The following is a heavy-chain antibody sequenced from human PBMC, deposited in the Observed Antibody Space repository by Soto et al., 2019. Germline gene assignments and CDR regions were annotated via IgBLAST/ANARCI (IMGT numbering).Heavy chain of an antibody. D-gene: IGHD1-1*01. CDR3: ARDGKNSNLPDLDY. Sequence: SVKVSCKTSEDTFSIYTLSWVRQAPGQGLVWMGRVLPFLDVTTYSQRFQGRVTITADRSTTTAYMELSSLTFEDTAVYYCARDGKNSNLPDLDYWGQGTLVTVSS. CDR2: VLPFLDVT. CDR1: EDTFSIYT. J-gene: IGHJ4*02. V-gene: IGHV1-69*02.